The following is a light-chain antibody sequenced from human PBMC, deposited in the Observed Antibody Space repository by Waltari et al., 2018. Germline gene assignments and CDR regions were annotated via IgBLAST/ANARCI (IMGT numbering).Light chain of an antibody. Sequence: QSVLTQPPSASGTPAQRVSISCSGSSPNLEGSYVYWSQQLPGTAPKLLIYRNYQRPSGVPDRFSGSKSGTSASLAISGLRSEDEGDYFCAAWDNSLGGLVVFGGGTKLTVL. CDR3: AAWDNSLGGLVV. J-gene: IGLJ2*01. CDR2: RNY. V-gene: IGLV1-47*01. CDR1: SPNLEGSY.